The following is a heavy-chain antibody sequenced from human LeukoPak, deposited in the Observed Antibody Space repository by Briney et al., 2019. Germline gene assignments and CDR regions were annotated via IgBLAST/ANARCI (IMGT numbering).Heavy chain of an antibody. CDR3: ARHEKKYCSSTSCYLDY. CDR1: GGTCSSYA. D-gene: IGHD2-2*01. J-gene: IGHJ4*02. Sequence: SVKVSCKASGGTCSSYAIGWLRQAPGQGLEWMGGIIPIFGTANYAQKFQDRVTITADESTSTAYMELSSLRSEDTAVYYCARHEKKYCSSTSCYLDYWGQGTLVTVSS. V-gene: IGHV1-69*01. CDR2: IIPIFGTA.